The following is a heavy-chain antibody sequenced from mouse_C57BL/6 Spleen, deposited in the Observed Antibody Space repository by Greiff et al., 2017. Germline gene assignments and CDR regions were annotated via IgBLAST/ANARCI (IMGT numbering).Heavy chain of an antibody. D-gene: IGHD2-4*01. CDR2: INPGSGGT. CDR1: GYAFTNYW. CDR3: ASLDEYDGHYYDARDY. Sequence: VQLQESGAELVRPGTSVKVSCTASGYAFTNYWIEWVQQRPGQGLEWIGLINPGSGGTNYNEKFKGKATLTADKSSGTAYMQLSSLTSEDSAVYFCASLDEYDGHYYDARDYWGQGTSVTVSS. J-gene: IGHJ4*01. V-gene: IGHV1-54*01.